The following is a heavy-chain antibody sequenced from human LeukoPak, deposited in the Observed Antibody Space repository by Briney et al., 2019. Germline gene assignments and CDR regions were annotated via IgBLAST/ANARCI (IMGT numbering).Heavy chain of an antibody. J-gene: IGHJ4*02. CDR3: ARYGGYDPYSSSWYSYDY. D-gene: IGHD6-13*01. CDR1: GGTFSSYA. Sequence: SVTVSCKASGGTFSSYAISWVRQAPGQGLEWMGGIIPNFGTANYAQKFQGRVTITADESTSTAYMELSSLRSEDTAVYYCARYGGYDPYSSSWYSYDYWGQGTLVTV. CDR2: IIPNFGTA. V-gene: IGHV1-69*01.